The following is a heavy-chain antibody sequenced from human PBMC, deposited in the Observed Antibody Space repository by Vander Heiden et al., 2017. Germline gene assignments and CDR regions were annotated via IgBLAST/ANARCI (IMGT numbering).Heavy chain of an antibody. D-gene: IGHD3-10*01. CDR1: GLTFSSHA. CDR2: ISGSGCST. Sequence: EVQLLESGGGLVQPGGSLRLSCAASGLTFSSHAMSRVRQAAGKGLEWVSAISGSGCSTDDADSVKGRFTISRDNSKNTLYLQMNSLRAEDTAVYYCAKGENYYGSGGWGQGTLVTVSS. CDR3: AKGENYYGSGG. V-gene: IGHV3-23*01. J-gene: IGHJ4*02.